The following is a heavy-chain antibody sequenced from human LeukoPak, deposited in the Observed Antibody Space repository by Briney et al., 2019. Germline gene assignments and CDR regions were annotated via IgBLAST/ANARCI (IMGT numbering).Heavy chain of an antibody. CDR2: IYYSGST. J-gene: IGHJ4*02. CDR3: ARTYGGNVSGLDFDY. D-gene: IGHD4-23*01. CDR1: GGSFSSYY. Sequence: PSETLSLTCTVSGGSFSSYYWSWIRQPPGKGLEWIGYIYYSGSTNYNPSLKSRVTISVDTSKNQFSLKLSSVTAADTAVYYCARTYGGNVSGLDFDYWGQGTLVTVSS. V-gene: IGHV4-59*01.